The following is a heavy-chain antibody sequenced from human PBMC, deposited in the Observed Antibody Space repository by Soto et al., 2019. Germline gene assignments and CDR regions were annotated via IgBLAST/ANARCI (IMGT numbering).Heavy chain of an antibody. CDR2: INPRADST. CDR1: GYTLSDAN. J-gene: IGHJ4*02. CDR3: ARDLRAGGDS. Sequence: QVQLVQSGAEVKKPGASVKVSCKASGYTLSDANINWVRQAPGQGPEWMGIINPRADSTNYAQKFQGRVTLTRDTSTSTVYMELSRLRSEDTAVYYCARDLRAGGDSWGQGTLVTVSS. V-gene: IGHV1-46*01. D-gene: IGHD1-26*01.